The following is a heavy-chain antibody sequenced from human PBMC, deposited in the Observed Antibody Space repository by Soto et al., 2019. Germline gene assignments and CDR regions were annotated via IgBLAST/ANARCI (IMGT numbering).Heavy chain of an antibody. V-gene: IGHV3-9*01. D-gene: IGHD2-15*01. CDR1: GFTFDDYA. CDR2: ISWNSGSI. CDR3: AVAGGVSWSSFFAY. Sequence: GGSLRLSCAASGFTFDDYAMHWVRQAPGKGLEWVSGISWNSGSIGYADSVKGRFTISRDNAKNSLYLQMNSLRAEDTALYYCAVAGGVSWSSFFAYWGQGTLVPVSS. J-gene: IGHJ4*02.